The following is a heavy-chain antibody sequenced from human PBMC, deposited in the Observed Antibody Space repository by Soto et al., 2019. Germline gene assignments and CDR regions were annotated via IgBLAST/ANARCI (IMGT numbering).Heavy chain of an antibody. V-gene: IGHV1-18*01. CDR3: AREDIVVVTAIQYCQH. Sequence: ASVEVSFKASGYTFTSYGISWLRQAPGQGLEWMGWISAYNGDTNYAQKLQGRVTMTTDTSTSTAYKELRRLRSDDTAVYYRAREDIVVVTAIQYCQHWGQGTLVTVSS. CDR2: ISAYNGDT. J-gene: IGHJ1*01. CDR1: GYTFTSYG. D-gene: IGHD2-21*02.